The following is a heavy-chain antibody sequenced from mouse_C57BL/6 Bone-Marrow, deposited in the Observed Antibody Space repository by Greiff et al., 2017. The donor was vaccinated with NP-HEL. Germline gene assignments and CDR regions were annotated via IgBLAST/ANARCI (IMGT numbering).Heavy chain of an antibody. V-gene: IGHV1-76*01. J-gene: IGHJ4*01. D-gene: IGHD1-2*01. CDR2: IYPGSGNT. Sequence: QVQLKESGAELVRPGASVKLSCKASGYTFTDYYINWVKQRPGQGLEWIARIYPGSGNTYYNEKFKGKATLTAEKSSSTAYMQLSSLTSEDSAVYFCARKTTDTGYAMDYWGQGTSVTVSS. CDR3: ARKTTDTGYAMDY. CDR1: GYTFTDYY.